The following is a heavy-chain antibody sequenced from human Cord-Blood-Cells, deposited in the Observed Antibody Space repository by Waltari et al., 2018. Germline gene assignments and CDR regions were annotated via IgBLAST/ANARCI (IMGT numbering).Heavy chain of an antibody. D-gene: IGHD2-2*01. CDR1: GGTFSRYA. CDR3: ARGDYCSSTSCSGWYYDGMDV. CDR2: IIPIFGTA. Sequence: GSSVKVSCKASGGTFSRYAISWVRQAPGQGLEWMGGIIPIFGTANYPQKFQGRVTITADESTSTAYMELSSLRSEDTAVYYCARGDYCSSTSCSGWYYDGMDVWGQGTTVTISS. V-gene: IGHV1-69*01. J-gene: IGHJ6*02.